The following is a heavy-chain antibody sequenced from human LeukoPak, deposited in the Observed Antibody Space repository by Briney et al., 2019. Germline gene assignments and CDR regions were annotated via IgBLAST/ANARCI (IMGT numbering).Heavy chain of an antibody. Sequence: SETLSLTCAVYGGSFSGYYWSWIRQPPGKGLEWIGEINHSGSTNYNPSLKSRVTISVDTSRNQFSLKLSSVTAADTAVYYCARGPQQQLVLWFDPWGQGTLVTVSS. D-gene: IGHD6-13*01. CDR1: GGSFSGYY. CDR2: INHSGST. CDR3: ARGPQQQLVLWFDP. J-gene: IGHJ5*02. V-gene: IGHV4-34*01.